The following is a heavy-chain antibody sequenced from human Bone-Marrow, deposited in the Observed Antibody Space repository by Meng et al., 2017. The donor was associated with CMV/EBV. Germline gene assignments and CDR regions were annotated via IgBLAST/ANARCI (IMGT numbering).Heavy chain of an antibody. J-gene: IGHJ6*02. CDR1: GGSFSSYY. CDR2: IYYSGST. Sequence: SENLSLTCAVYGGSFSSYYWSWIRQPPGKGLEWIGYIYYSGSTNYNPSLKSRVTISVDTSKNQSSLKLSSVTAADTAVYYCARDLAVAGTDGRDVWGQGNTVNVAS. V-gene: IGHV4-59*01. CDR3: ARDLAVAGTDGRDV. D-gene: IGHD6-19*01.